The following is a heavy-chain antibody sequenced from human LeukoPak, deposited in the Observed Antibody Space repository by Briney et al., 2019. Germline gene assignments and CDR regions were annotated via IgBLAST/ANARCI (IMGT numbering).Heavy chain of an antibody. D-gene: IGHD2-2*01. Sequence: GGSLRLSCAASGFTFSTYDMHWVRHATGKGLEWVSAIGSAGHTYYPVSVEGRFTISRENAKNSLYLQMNSLRAGDTAVYYCARGPHCTTTTCYPYAMDVWGQGTTVTVSS. CDR1: GFTFSTYD. V-gene: IGHV3-13*01. J-gene: IGHJ6*02. CDR2: IGSAGHT. CDR3: ARGPHCTTTTCYPYAMDV.